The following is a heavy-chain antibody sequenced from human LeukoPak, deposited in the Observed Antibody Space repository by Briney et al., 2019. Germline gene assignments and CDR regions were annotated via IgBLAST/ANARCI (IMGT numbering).Heavy chain of an antibody. CDR2: FHNSGTS. V-gene: IGHV4-59*01. Sequence: SETLSLTCTVSDDSISDYYRGWIRQPPGKGLEWIGYFHNSGTSTYNPSLKSRVTISADTSKNQFSLKLNSLTTADTAVYYCTRGAGWLIDYRGQGILVTVSS. CDR1: DDSISDYY. J-gene: IGHJ4*02. D-gene: IGHD3-16*01. CDR3: TRGAGWLIDY.